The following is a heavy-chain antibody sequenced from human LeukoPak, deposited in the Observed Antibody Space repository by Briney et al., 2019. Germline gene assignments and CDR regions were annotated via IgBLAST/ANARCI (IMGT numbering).Heavy chain of an antibody. J-gene: IGHJ1*01. CDR2: IWHDGSRK. CDR3: ARDEGDSSGYYPGL. V-gene: IGHV3-33*08. D-gene: IGHD3-22*01. CDR1: GFTFSSFW. Sequence: GGSLRLSCAASGFTFSSFWMSWVRQAPGKGLEWVAAIWHDGSRKYYAESVKGRFTISRDNARNTVYVQMDSLRAEDTAVYYCARDEGDSSGYYPGLWGQGTLVTVSS.